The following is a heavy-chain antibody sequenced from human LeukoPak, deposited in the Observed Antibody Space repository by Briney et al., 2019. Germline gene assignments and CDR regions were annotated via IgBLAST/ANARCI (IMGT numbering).Heavy chain of an antibody. CDR1: GFTFSSYS. J-gene: IGHJ6*02. Sequence: GGSLRLSCAASGFTFSSYSMNWVRQAPGKGLEWVSSISSSSSYIYYADSVKGRFTISRDNAKNSLYLQMNSLRAEDTAVYYCATYRVSHGMDVWGLGTTVTVSS. CDR3: ATYRVSHGMDV. V-gene: IGHV3-21*01. CDR2: ISSSSSYI. D-gene: IGHD3-16*02.